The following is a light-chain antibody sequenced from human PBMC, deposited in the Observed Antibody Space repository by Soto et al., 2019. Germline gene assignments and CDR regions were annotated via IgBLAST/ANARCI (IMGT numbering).Light chain of an antibody. CDR1: QSINRW. V-gene: IGKV1-5*03. CDR3: QQYSTYPYI. Sequence: DIQMTQSPSTLSASVGDRVTITCRASQSINRWLAWYQQKPGKAPKLLIYKASTLESGVPSRFSGGGIGTEFSPSISSLQPDDFATYYCQQYSTYPYIFGQGTKVDI. CDR2: KAS. J-gene: IGKJ2*01.